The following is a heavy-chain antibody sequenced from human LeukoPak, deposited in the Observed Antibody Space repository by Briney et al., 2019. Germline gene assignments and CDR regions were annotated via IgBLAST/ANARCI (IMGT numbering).Heavy chain of an antibody. D-gene: IGHD2-21*01. CDR1: GFAFSSYA. CDR3: TSDYSFHTYFDY. J-gene: IGHJ4*02. V-gene: IGHV3-30*04. CDR2: ISYDGSNK. Sequence: GGSLRLSCAASGFAFSSYAMHWVRQAPGKGLEWVAVISYDGSNKYYADSVKGRFTISRDNSKNTLYLQMNSLRAEDTAVYYCTSDYSFHTYFDYWGQGTLVTVSS.